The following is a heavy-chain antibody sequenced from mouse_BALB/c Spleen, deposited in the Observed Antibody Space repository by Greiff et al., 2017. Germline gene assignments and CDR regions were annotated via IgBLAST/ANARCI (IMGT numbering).Heavy chain of an antibody. CDR3: TRGVYGNWFAY. V-gene: IGHV5-6-4*01. D-gene: IGHD2-10*02. Sequence: EVHLVESGGGLVKPGGSLKLSCAASGFTFSSYTMSWVRQTPEKRLEWVATISSGGSYTYYPDSVKGRFTISRDNAKNTLYLQMSSLKSEDTAMYYCTRGVYGNWFAYWGQGTLVTVSA. CDR1: GFTFSSYT. CDR2: ISSGGSYT. J-gene: IGHJ3*01.